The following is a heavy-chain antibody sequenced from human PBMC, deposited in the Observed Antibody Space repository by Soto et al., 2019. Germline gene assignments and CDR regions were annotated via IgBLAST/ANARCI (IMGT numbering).Heavy chain of an antibody. CDR2: IYPGDSDT. CDR3: ARCYSWYRPSSGMDV. CDR1: GYSFTSYW. J-gene: IGHJ6*02. Sequence: GESLKISCKGSGYSFTSYWIGWVRQMPGKGLEWMGIIYPGDSDTRYSPSFQGQVTISADKSISTAYLQWSSLKASDTAMYYCARCYSWYRPSSGMDVWGQGTTVTVSS. D-gene: IGHD6-13*01. V-gene: IGHV5-51*01.